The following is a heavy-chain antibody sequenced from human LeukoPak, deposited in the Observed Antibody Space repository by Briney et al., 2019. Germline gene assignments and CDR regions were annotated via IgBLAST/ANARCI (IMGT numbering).Heavy chain of an antibody. V-gene: IGHV4-34*01. D-gene: IGHD2-2*01. Sequence: SETLSLTCAVYGGSFSGYYWSWIRQPPGKGLEWIGEINHSGSTNYNPSLKSRVTISVDTSKNQFSLKLSSVTAADTAVYYCARRLRYCSSTSCYSSFDYWGQGTLVTVSS. J-gene: IGHJ4*02. CDR1: GGSFSGYY. CDR3: ARRLRYCSSTSCYSSFDY. CDR2: INHSGST.